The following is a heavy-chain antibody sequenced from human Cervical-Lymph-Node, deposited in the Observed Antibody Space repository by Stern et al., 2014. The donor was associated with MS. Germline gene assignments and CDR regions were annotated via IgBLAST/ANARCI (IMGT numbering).Heavy chain of an antibody. CDR3: ARGGHNYDPFDF. D-gene: IGHD3-16*01. Sequence: EVHLVGPGGGLVKPGGSPRLSCAASGFTFSRYGMVWVRQAPGKGLGWVTGISTTNNYIQEEEPLKGRATISSDNAENSLYLQMNSLRAEDTAVYYCARGGHNYDPFDFWGQGTLVTVSS. J-gene: IGHJ4*02. V-gene: IGHV3-21*01. CDR2: ISTTNNYI. CDR1: GFTFSRYG.